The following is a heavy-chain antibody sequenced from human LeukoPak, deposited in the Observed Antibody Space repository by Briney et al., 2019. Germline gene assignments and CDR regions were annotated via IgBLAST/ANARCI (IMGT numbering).Heavy chain of an antibody. J-gene: IGHJ4*02. V-gene: IGHV3-23*01. D-gene: IGHD2-2*01. CDR3: AKDVEGYCSSTSCLTYFDY. CDR1: GFTFSSYA. Sequence: GGSLRLSCGASGFTFSSYAMSWVRQAPGKGLEWVSAISGSGGSTYYADSVKGRFTISRDNSKNTLYLQMSSLRAEDTAVYYCAKDVEGYCSSTSCLTYFDYWGQGTLVTVSS. CDR2: ISGSGGST.